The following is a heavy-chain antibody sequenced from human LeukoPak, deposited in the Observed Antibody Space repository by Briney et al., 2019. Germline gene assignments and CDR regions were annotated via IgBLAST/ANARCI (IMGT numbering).Heavy chain of an antibody. V-gene: IGHV4-39*01. Sequence: SVTLSLTCTVSGGSISSSSYYWGWIRQPPGKGLEWIGSIYYSGSTYYNPSLKSRVTISVDTSKNQFSLKLSSVTAADTAVYYCARLPMIVVVIGDQDAFDIWGQGTMVTVSS. J-gene: IGHJ3*02. CDR2: IYYSGST. D-gene: IGHD3-22*01. CDR1: GGSISSSSYY. CDR3: ARLPMIVVVIGDQDAFDI.